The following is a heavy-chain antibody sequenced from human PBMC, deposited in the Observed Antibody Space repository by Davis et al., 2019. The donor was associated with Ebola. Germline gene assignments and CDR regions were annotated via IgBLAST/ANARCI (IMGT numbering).Heavy chain of an antibody. D-gene: IGHD3-16*01. J-gene: IGHJ4*02. Sequence: GSLRLSCAVYGGSLSGYSWTWIRQPPGKGLEWIGDSGSSNYNPSLKSRVTISVDTSKKQCSLKMTSATAADTAVYYCARIPIYYESGIMNLDYWGRGTLVTVSS. CDR2: SGSS. CDR3: ARIPIYYESGIMNLDY. CDR1: GGSLSGYS. V-gene: IGHV4-34*01.